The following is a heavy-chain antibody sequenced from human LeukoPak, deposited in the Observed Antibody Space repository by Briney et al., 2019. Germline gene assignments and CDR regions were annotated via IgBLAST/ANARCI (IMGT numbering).Heavy chain of an antibody. V-gene: IGHV3-30-3*01. CDR2: ISYDGSDK. Sequence: HPGGSLRLSCAASGFTFSSYAMHWVRQAPGKGLEWVAVISYDGSDKYYADSVKGRFSISRDNSNNTLYLQMNSLRVEDTATYYCARGVVPAAVPAIGNDYWGQGTLATVSS. J-gene: IGHJ4*02. CDR1: GFTFSSYA. D-gene: IGHD2-2*01. CDR3: ARGVVPAAVPAIGNDY.